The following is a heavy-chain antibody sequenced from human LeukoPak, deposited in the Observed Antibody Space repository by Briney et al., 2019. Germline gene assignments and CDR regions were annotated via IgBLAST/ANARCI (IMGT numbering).Heavy chain of an antibody. CDR3: ARGRVSSSTWYSTYYYYFYMDV. CDR1: DDSITMYY. V-gene: IGHV4-59*01. CDR2: VDHTGST. Sequence: SETLSLTCSVSDDSITMYYWTWIRQPPGKGLEWIGYVDHTGSTNFNPSLNGRVSISRDTTKNLLSLRLRSVTAADTAVYFCARGRVSSSTWYSTYYYYFYMDVWGKGTTVTVSS. J-gene: IGHJ6*03. D-gene: IGHD1-1*01.